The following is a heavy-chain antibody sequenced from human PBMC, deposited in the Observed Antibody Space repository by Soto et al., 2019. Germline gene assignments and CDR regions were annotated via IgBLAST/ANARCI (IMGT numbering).Heavy chain of an antibody. J-gene: IGHJ4*02. CDR3: ARDLMTTVTNFDY. V-gene: IGHV4-39*02. CDR1: GGSISSSSYY. D-gene: IGHD4-17*01. Sequence: SETLCLTCTVSGGSISSSSYYWRWIRQPPGKGLEWIGSIYYSGSTYYNPSLKSRVTISVDTSKNQFSPKLSSVTAADTAVYYCARDLMTTVTNFDYWGQGTLVTVSS. CDR2: IYYSGST.